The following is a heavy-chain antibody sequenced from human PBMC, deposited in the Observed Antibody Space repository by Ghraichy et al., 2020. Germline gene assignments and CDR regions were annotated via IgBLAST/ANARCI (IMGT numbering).Heavy chain of an antibody. CDR1: GFTFSSYW. V-gene: IGHV3-74*01. Sequence: GESLNISCAASGFTFSSYWMHWVRQAPGKGLVWVSRINSDGSSTSYADSVKGRFTISRDNAKNMLYLQMNSLRAEDTAVYYCARDPGVRGITIFVVVIHWFDPWGQGTLVTVSS. CDR3: ARDPGVRGITIFVVVIHWFDP. J-gene: IGHJ5*02. CDR2: INSDGSST. D-gene: IGHD3-3*01.